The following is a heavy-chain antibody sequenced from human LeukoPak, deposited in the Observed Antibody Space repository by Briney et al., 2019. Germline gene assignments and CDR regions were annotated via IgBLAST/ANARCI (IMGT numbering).Heavy chain of an antibody. Sequence: LRLSCAASGFTFSSYAMSWVRQAPGKGLEWIGYIYYSGSTYYNPSLKSRVSISVDTSKNQFSLKLSSVTAADTAVYYCARVPGWTNGYFDYWGQGTLVTVSS. CDR2: IYYSGST. CDR1: GFTFSSYA. D-gene: IGHD3/OR15-3a*01. V-gene: IGHV4-31*02. J-gene: IGHJ4*02. CDR3: ARVPGWTNGYFDY.